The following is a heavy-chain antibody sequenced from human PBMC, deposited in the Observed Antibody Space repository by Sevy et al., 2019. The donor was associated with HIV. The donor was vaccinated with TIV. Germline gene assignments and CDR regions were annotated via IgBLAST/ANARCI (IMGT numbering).Heavy chain of an antibody. Sequence: GGSLRLSCVGSGFTFSSYALHWVRRAPDKGLEWVAVISYDGSNTYYADSVKGRFTISRDNSKNTLYLQMNSLRADDTAVFYCARFPPQRAFDIWGQGTTVTVSS. V-gene: IGHV3-30*04. CDR1: GFTFSSYA. CDR2: ISYDGSNT. CDR3: ARFPPQRAFDI. J-gene: IGHJ3*02.